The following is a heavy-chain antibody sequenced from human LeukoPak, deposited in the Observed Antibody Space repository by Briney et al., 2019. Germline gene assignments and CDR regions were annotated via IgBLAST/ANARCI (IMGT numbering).Heavy chain of an antibody. J-gene: IGHJ4*02. CDR3: AKGHTAGALYYFDY. CDR2: MSSGGTYI. V-gene: IGHV3-21*04. Sequence: PGGSLRLSCTASGFSFSTHAMTWVRRAPGKGLEWIASMSSGGTYIYYADSGRGRFTISRDNSKNTLSLQMNSLRAEDTAVYYCAKGHTAGALYYFDYWGQGTLVTVSS. D-gene: IGHD2-21*02. CDR1: GFSFSTHA.